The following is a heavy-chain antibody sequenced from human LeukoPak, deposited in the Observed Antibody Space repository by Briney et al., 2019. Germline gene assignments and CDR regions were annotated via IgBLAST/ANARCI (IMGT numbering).Heavy chain of an antibody. D-gene: IGHD1-26*01. Sequence: PSGTLSLTCTVSGGSVSSSNDYWGWIRQPPGKGLEWIGSVYYTGSTYHNPSLKSRVTMSVDTSRNQFPLKLYSVTAADTAMYYCAREDSAISDNAFDIWGQGTLVTISS. CDR3: AREDSAISDNAFDI. J-gene: IGHJ3*02. CDR1: GGSVSSSNDY. V-gene: IGHV4-39*06. CDR2: VYYTGST.